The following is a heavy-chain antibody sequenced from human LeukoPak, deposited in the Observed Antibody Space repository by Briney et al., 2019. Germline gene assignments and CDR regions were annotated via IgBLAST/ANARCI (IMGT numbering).Heavy chain of an antibody. J-gene: IGHJ4*02. V-gene: IGHV4-59*01. CDR1: GGSISSYY. CDR2: IYYSGST. D-gene: IGHD5-24*01. CDR3: ARGRGDGYNWYYFDY. Sequence: PSETLSLTCTVSGGSISSYYWSWLRQPPGKGLEWIGYIYYSGSTNYNPSLKSRVTISVDTSKNQFSLKLSSVTAADTAVYYCARGRGDGYNWYYFDYWGQGTLVTVSS.